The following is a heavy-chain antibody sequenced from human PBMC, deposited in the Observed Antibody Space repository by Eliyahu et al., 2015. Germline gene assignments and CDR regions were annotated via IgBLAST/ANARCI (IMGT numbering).Heavy chain of an antibody. D-gene: IGHD2-2*01. Sequence: EVQLVESGGGLVQPGGSLRLSCAAXGFXFXSYAGAGSPQAPGKGLEWVSAISGSGGSTYYADSVKGRFTISRDNSKNTLYLQMNSLRAEDTAVYYCAGGLIVPAALTIDNWFDPWGQGTLVTVSS. CDR1: GFXFXSYA. J-gene: IGHJ5*02. CDR2: ISGSGGST. V-gene: IGHV3-23*04. CDR3: AGGLIVPAALTIDNWFDP.